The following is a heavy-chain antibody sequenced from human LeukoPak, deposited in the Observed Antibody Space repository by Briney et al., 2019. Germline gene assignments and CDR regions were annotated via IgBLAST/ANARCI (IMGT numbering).Heavy chain of an antibody. CDR1: GGSISSGTYY. D-gene: IGHD4-17*01. CDR2: IYYSGGS. Sequence: SETLSLTCTVSGGSISSGTYYWSWIRQLPGKGLEWIGYIYYSGGSYYNPSLKSRVSISVDTSKNQFSLKLSSVTAADTAVYYCARYYGDYSNWFDPRGQGTLVTVSS. V-gene: IGHV4-31*03. CDR3: ARYYGDYSNWFDP. J-gene: IGHJ5*02.